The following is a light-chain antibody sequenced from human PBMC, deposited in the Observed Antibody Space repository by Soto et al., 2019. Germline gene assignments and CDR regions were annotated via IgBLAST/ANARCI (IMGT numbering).Light chain of an antibody. CDR2: GAS. CDR3: LQYHSWVT. Sequence: EIVMTQSPATLSVSPGETAIFSCRASQAVSTNLAWYQQKRGQPPRLLIYGASTRATDIPARFIGSGSETDFTLTISRLESEGSAVYYCLQYHSWVTFGPGTKVDIE. J-gene: IGKJ3*01. V-gene: IGKV3-15*01. CDR1: QAVSTN.